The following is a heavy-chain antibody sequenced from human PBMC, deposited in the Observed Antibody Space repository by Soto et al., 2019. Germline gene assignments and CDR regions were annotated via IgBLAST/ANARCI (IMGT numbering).Heavy chain of an antibody. CDR1: GFTFSSYS. V-gene: IGHV3-48*01. Sequence: EVQLVESGGGLVQPGGSLRLSCAASGFTFSSYSMNWVRQAPGKGLEWVSYISSSSSTIYYADSVKCRLTISRDNAKNSLYLQMNSLRAEDTAVYYCARSEQWLVSAFDIWGQGTMVTVSS. J-gene: IGHJ3*02. CDR2: ISSSSSTI. D-gene: IGHD6-19*01. CDR3: ARSEQWLVSAFDI.